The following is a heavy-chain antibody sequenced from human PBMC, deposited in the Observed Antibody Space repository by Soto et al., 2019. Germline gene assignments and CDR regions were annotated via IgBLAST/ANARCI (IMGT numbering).Heavy chain of an antibody. J-gene: IGHJ4*02. V-gene: IGHV4-39*03. CDR1: GGSITSHHYY. CDR2: IYSGGNT. CDR3: GRGACTPQIDN. Sequence: QLQVQESGPGQVKPSQTMSLTCTVSGGSITSHHYYWGWIRQPPGKGLEWIGSIYSGGNTYYNPSTRRRTPDFVDAAKYLNLLKLKSVAAAGSSCKCRGRGACTPQIDNWGLGTQVSVSS. D-gene: IGHD1-26*01.